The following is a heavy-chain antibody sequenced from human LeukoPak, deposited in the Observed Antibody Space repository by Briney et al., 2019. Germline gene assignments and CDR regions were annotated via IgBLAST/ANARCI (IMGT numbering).Heavy chain of an antibody. D-gene: IGHD3-9*01. V-gene: IGHV3-43D*04. Sequence: GGSLRLSCAASGFTFGDYAMHWVRQAPGKGLEWVSLISWDGGSTYYADSVKGRFTISRDNSKNSLYLQMNSLRAEDTALYYCAKVLLRYFDWSPFDYWGQGTLVTVSS. CDR2: ISWDGGST. CDR3: AKVLLRYFDWSPFDY. CDR1: GFTFGDYA. J-gene: IGHJ4*02.